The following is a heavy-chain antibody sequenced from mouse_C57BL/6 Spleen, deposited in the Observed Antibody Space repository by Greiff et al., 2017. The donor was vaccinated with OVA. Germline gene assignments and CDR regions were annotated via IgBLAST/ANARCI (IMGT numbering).Heavy chain of an antibody. D-gene: IGHD2-13*01. Sequence: ESGPGLVKPSQSLSLTCSVTGYSITSGYYWNWIRQFPGNKLEWMGYISYDGSNNYNPSLKNRISITRDTSKNQFFLKLNSVTTEDTATYYCARDPGVNYWGQGTTLTVSS. CDR2: ISYDGSN. J-gene: IGHJ2*01. V-gene: IGHV3-6*01. CDR1: GYSITSGYY. CDR3: ARDPGVNY.